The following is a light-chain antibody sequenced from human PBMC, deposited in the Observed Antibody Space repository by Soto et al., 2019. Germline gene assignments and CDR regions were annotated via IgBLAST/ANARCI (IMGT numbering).Light chain of an antibody. J-gene: IGKJ5*01. CDR2: GAS. V-gene: IGKV1-5*01. Sequence: DIQMTQSPSTLSASVGGRVTITCRASQSVGTWVAWYQQKPGKAPKLLIYGASNLESGVPSRFSGSGSGTEFTLTISSLQPEDFATYYCQQYNNWPPLTFGQGTRLEI. CDR3: QQYNNWPPLT. CDR1: QSVGTW.